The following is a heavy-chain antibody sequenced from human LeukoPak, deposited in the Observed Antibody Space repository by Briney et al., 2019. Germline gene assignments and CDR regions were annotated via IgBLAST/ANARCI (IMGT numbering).Heavy chain of an antibody. D-gene: IGHD5-12*01. CDR1: GYTFTSYG. J-gene: IGHJ6*02. CDR3: ARVVIVSGYDFNGWAPYYYYYGMDV. CDR2: ISAYNGNT. V-gene: IGHV1-18*01. Sequence: ASVKVSCKASGYTFTSYGISWVRQAPGQGLEWMGWISAYNGNTNYAQKLQGRVTMTTDTSTGTAYMELRSLRSDDTAVYYCARVVIVSGYDFNGWAPYYYYYGMDVWGQGTTVTVSS.